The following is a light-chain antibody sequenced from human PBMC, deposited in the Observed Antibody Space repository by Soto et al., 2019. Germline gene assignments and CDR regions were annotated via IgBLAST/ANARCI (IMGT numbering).Light chain of an antibody. Sequence: EIVLTQSPATLSLSPGERATLSGRASQSVSSYLAWYQQKPGQAPRLLIYDASNRATGIPARFSGSGSGTDFTLTIRSLKSEDFTVYSCLQYHNLWAFGQGTKGDTK. V-gene: IGKV3-11*01. CDR2: DAS. CDR3: LQYHNLWA. J-gene: IGKJ1*01. CDR1: QSVSSY.